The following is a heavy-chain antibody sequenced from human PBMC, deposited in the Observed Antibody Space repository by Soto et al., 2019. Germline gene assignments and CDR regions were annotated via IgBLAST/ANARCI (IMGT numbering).Heavy chain of an antibody. CDR3: ASQDMVVVEYYFDY. J-gene: IGHJ4*02. Sequence: QVQLVQSGAEVKKPGSSVKVSCKASGGTFSSYTISWVRQAPGQGLEWMGRIIPILGIENYAQKFQGRVTFTAEKATSTAYMGLSSVRCHNTAVYYCASQDMVVVEYYFDYWGQGTLVTVSS. V-gene: IGHV1-69*02. CDR2: IIPILGIE. CDR1: GGTFSSYT. D-gene: IGHD2-15*01.